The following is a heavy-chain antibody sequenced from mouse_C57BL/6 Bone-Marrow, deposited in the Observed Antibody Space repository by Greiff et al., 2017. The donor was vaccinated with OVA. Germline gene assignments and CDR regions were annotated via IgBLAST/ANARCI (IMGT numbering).Heavy chain of an antibody. CDR3: AESSYGDYYFGY. Sequence: VKLQQSGAELVRPGTSVKMSCKASGYTFTNYWIGWAKQRPGHGLEWIGDIYPGGGYTNYNEKFKGKATLTADKSSSTAYMQFSSLTSEDSANYYCAESSYGDYYFGYWGQGTTLTVTS. J-gene: IGHJ2*01. CDR2: IYPGGGYT. V-gene: IGHV1-63*01. D-gene: IGHD2-13*01. CDR1: GYTFTNYW.